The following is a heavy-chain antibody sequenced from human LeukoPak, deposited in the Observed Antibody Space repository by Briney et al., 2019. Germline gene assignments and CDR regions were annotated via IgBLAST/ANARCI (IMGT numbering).Heavy chain of an antibody. CDR3: ARDRVGYGDYVGDAFDI. J-gene: IGHJ3*02. V-gene: IGHV1-69*13. D-gene: IGHD4-17*01. Sequence: SVKVSCKASGYTFTSYYMHWVRQAPGQGLEWMGGIIPIFGTANYAQKFQGRVTITADESTSTAYMELSSLRSEDTAVYYCARDRVGYGDYVGDAFDIWGQGTMVTVSS. CDR1: GYTFTSYY. CDR2: IIPIFGTA.